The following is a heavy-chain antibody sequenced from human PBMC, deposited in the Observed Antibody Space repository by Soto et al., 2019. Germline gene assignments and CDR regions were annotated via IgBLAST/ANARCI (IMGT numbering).Heavy chain of an antibody. V-gene: IGHV1-18*01. CDR2: ISAYNGNT. D-gene: IGHD6-13*01. CDR3: ARDRVGQQLVRRDWYFDL. CDR1: GYTFTSCG. Sequence: QVQLVQSGAEVKKPGASVKVSCKASGYTFTSCGITWVRQARGQGLEWMGWISAYNGNTNYAQKLQGRVTMTTDTSTSTAYMELRSLRSDDTAVYYCARDRVGQQLVRRDWYFDLWGRGTLVTVSS. J-gene: IGHJ2*01.